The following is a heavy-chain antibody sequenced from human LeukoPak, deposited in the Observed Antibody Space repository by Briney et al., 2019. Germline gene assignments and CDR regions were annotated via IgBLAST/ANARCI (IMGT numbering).Heavy chain of an antibody. CDR1: GFTFSSYW. D-gene: IGHD3-9*01. CDR3: AKDQVDLSGRPGHYYYYMDV. J-gene: IGHJ6*03. V-gene: IGHV3-74*01. Sequence: PGGSLRLSCAASGFTFSSYWMHWVRQAPGKGLVWVSHINSDGTTTSYADSVKGRFTISRDNSKNTLYLQMNSLRAEDTAVYYCAKDQVDLSGRPGHYYYYMDVWGKGTTVTVSS. CDR2: INSDGTTT.